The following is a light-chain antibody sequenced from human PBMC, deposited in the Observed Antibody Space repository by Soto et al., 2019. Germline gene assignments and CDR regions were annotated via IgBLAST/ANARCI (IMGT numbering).Light chain of an antibody. CDR1: QGIDNY. V-gene: IGKV1-9*01. CDR3: QQYNHWPYT. J-gene: IGKJ2*01. Sequence: IQLTQSPSSLSASVGDRVTITCRASQGIDNYLAWYQQKPGKAPKLLIYAASTLQGGVPSRFSGSGSGTYFTLTISGLQPEDFAVYYCQQYNHWPYTFGQGTKLEIK. CDR2: AAS.